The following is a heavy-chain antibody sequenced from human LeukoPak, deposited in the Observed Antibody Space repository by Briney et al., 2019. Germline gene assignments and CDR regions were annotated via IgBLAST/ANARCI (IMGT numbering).Heavy chain of an antibody. Sequence: SETLSLTCTVSGGSISSSSYYWGWIRQPPGKGLEWIGSIYYSGSTYYNPSLKSRVTISVDTSKNQFSLKLSSVTAADTAVYYCARGLGVVTNFDYWGQGTLVTVSS. CDR2: IYYSGST. V-gene: IGHV4-39*07. CDR1: GGSISSSSYY. CDR3: ARGLGVVTNFDY. D-gene: IGHD3-3*01. J-gene: IGHJ4*02.